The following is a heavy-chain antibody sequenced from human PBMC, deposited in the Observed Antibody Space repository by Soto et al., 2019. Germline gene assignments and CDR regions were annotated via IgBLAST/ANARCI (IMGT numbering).Heavy chain of an antibody. V-gene: IGHV1-3*01. CDR2: INAGNGNT. CDR3: ARGGYSSDYLGYFDR. D-gene: IGHD5-18*01. CDR1: GYIFPNYV. J-gene: IGHJ4*02. Sequence: ASVKVSCKASGYIFPNYVIHWVRQAPGQGLEWMGWINAGNGNTGYSQKFQDRVIITRDTSANIGYIELSSLISEDTAVYYCARGGYSSDYLGYFDRWGQGTLVTVSS.